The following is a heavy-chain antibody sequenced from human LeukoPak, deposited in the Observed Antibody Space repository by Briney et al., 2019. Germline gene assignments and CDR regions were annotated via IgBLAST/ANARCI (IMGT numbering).Heavy chain of an antibody. CDR3: ARGSTGPGY. V-gene: IGHV3-23*01. J-gene: IGHJ4*02. CDR1: GFTFSTYA. D-gene: IGHD7-27*01. Sequence: GGSLRLSCAASGFTFSTYAMSWVRQTPGKGLEWVSVISGSGDSTFYADPVKGRFTISRDNSKNTLYLQMNSLRAEDTAVYYCARGSTGPGYWGQGTLVTVSS. CDR2: ISGSGDST.